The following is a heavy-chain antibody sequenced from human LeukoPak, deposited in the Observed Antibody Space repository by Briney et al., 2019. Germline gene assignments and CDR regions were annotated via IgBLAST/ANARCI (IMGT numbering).Heavy chain of an antibody. D-gene: IGHD1-26*01. CDR2: ISAYNGYT. J-gene: IGHJ6*02. Sequence: EASVKVSFKASGFTFTSFGFTWVRQAPGQGLEWMGWISAYNGYTNYAQEFQGRVTMTTDTSTTTVYMELRSLRSDDTAVYYCARGGRGGMDVWGQGTAVTVSS. V-gene: IGHV1-18*01. CDR1: GFTFTSFG. CDR3: ARGGRGGMDV.